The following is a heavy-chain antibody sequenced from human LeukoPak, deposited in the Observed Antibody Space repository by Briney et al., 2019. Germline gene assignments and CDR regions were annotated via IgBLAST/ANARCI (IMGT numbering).Heavy chain of an antibody. CDR2: MYSDGST. V-gene: IGHV3-53*01. J-gene: IGHJ4*02. D-gene: IGHD4-17*01. Sequence: TGGSLRLSCAASGFTVSSNYMTWVRQAPGMGLECVSVMYSDGSTFYADSVKGRFIMSRDNSKNTLYLQMNSLRAEDTAVYYCARDYGPTPFDYWGQGTLVTVSS. CDR3: ARDYGPTPFDY. CDR1: GFTVSSNY.